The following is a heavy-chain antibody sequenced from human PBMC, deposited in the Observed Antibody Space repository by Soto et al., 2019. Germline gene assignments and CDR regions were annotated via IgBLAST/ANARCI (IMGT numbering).Heavy chain of an antibody. V-gene: IGHV4-39*01. J-gene: IGHJ4*02. Sequence: SETLSLTCTVSGGSISSGGYHWGWIRQPPGKGLEWIGNIYYSGSTYYNPSLKSRVTISGDTSKNQFPLRLTSVTAADTAVYYCARHPPYGPLDYWGQGTLVTVSS. CDR1: GGSISSGGYH. CDR2: IYYSGST. D-gene: IGHD4-17*01. CDR3: ARHPPYGPLDY.